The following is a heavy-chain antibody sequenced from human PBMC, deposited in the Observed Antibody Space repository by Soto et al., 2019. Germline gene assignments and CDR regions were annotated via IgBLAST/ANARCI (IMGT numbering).Heavy chain of an antibody. CDR2: INSDGSGT. Sequence: PGGSLRLSCAASGFTFSSYWMHWVSQAPGKGLVWVSRINSDGSGTTYADSVKGRFTISRDNAKNTLYLQMNSLRAEDSAVYYCQSGIAAAGSIDYWGQGTLVTVSS. D-gene: IGHD6-13*01. CDR3: QSGIAAAGSIDY. V-gene: IGHV3-74*01. CDR1: GFTFSSYW. J-gene: IGHJ4*02.